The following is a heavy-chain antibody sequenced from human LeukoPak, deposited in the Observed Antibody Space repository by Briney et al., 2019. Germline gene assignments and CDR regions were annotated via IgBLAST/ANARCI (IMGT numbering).Heavy chain of an antibody. Sequence: GGSLRLSCAASGFTFSSYAMGWVRQAPGKGLEWISAISGSGHSTYYAHSVKGRFIISRDNSKIMLYLQMNSLKAEDTAVYYCAGDILTGYYNYFDYWGQGTLVTVSS. D-gene: IGHD3-9*01. CDR1: GFTFSSYA. J-gene: IGHJ4*02. CDR2: ISGSGHST. V-gene: IGHV3-23*01. CDR3: AGDILTGYYNYFDY.